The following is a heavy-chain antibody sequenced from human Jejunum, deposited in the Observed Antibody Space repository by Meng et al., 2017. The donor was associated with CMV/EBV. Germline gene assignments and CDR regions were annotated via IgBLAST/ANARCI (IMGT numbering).Heavy chain of an antibody. CDR2: ISAYNGDT. J-gene: IGHJ4*02. CDR3: ARVEVGITSGDY. Sequence: QGQLVPSGGEVKKPGAPVNVSCKASGYTFTNYGITWVRQAPGQGLEWMGWISAYNGDTNYAQTLQGRVTMTTDTSTSTAYMELRSLRPDDTAVYYCARVEVGITSGDYWGQGTLVTVSS. CDR1: GYTFTNYG. V-gene: IGHV1-18*01. D-gene: IGHD1-26*01.